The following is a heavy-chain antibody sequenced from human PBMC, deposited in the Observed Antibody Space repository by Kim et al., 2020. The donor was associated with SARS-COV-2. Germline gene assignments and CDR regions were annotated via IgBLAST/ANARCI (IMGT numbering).Heavy chain of an antibody. D-gene: IGHD3-22*01. CDR3: ARSFDYYETRGSDY. CDR1: GYTFTGYY. CDR2: IYPFTGAS. J-gene: IGHJ4*02. Sequence: ASVKVSCKTSGYTFTGYYIHWVRQAPGQGIEWMRWIYPFTGASNLAQKFQGRVTMTSDTSISTVYMELPSLRSDDTAVYFCARSFDYYETRGSDYWGQGTLVTVSS. V-gene: IGHV1-2*02.